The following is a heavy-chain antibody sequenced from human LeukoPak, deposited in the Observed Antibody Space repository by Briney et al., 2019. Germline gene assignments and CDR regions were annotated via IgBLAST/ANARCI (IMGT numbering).Heavy chain of an antibody. CDR1: GGSISTGGYY. V-gene: IGHV4-31*03. J-gene: IGHJ4*02. D-gene: IGHD6-19*01. Sequence: SETLSLTCTVSGGSISTGGYYWSWIRQHPGKGLEWIGYIYYSGSTYYNPSLKSRVTISVDTSKNQFSLKLSSVTAADTAVYYCASGYSSGWYIDYWGQGTLVTVSS. CDR3: ASGYSSGWYIDY. CDR2: IYYSGST.